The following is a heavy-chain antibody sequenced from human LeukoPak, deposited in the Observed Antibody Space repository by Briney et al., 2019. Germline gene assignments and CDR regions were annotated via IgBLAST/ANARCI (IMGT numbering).Heavy chain of an antibody. J-gene: IGHJ6*03. CDR3: ARSGGGYYNYYMDV. CDR1: GFTFSSYA. Sequence: PGGSLRLSCAASGFTFSSYAMHWLRQAPGKGLEYVSGISSNGGSTYYANSVKGRFTISRDNSKNTLYLQMGSLRAEDMAVYYCARSGGGYYNYYMDVWGKGTTVTVSS. D-gene: IGHD3-10*01. V-gene: IGHV3-64*01. CDR2: ISSNGGST.